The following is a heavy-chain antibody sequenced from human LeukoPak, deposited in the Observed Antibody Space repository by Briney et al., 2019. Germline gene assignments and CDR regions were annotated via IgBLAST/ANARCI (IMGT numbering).Heavy chain of an antibody. Sequence: GASVKVSCKASGYTFTSYDINWVRQATGQGLEWMGWMNPNSGNTGYAQKFQGRVTMTRNTSISTAYMELSSLRSEDTAVYYCASRPYCSSTSCQGNAFDIWVQGTMVTVSS. J-gene: IGHJ3*02. CDR1: GYTFTSYD. D-gene: IGHD2-2*01. CDR3: ASRPYCSSTSCQGNAFDI. V-gene: IGHV1-8*01. CDR2: MNPNSGNT.